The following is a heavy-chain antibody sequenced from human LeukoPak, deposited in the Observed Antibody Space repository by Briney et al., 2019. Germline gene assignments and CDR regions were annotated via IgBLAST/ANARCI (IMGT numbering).Heavy chain of an antibody. V-gene: IGHV3-23*01. CDR3: ARGYSSLDP. D-gene: IGHD6-19*01. J-gene: IGHJ5*02. CDR1: GFTFSSYA. CDR2: ISSTGGST. Sequence: GGSLRLSCAASGFTFSSYAMSWVRQAPGKGLEWVSGISSTGGSTYYADSVKGRFTISRDNSKNTLYLHMNSLTAEDTAVYYCARGYSSLDPWGQGALVTVSS.